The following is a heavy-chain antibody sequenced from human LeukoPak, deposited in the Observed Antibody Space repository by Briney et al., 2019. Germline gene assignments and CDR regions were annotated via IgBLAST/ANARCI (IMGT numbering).Heavy chain of an antibody. CDR3: ARDIDYGDYEGSSGPDY. CDR2: ISSGSTFI. J-gene: IGHJ4*02. D-gene: IGHD4-17*01. V-gene: IGHV3-21*01. CDR1: GFSFSSYA. Sequence: KPGGSLRLSCATSGFSFSSYAMSWVCQAPGKGLEWVSSISSGSTFIYYADSVKGRFTISRENAKNSVYLQMNSLRAEDTAVYYCARDIDYGDYEGSSGPDYWGQGTLVTVSS.